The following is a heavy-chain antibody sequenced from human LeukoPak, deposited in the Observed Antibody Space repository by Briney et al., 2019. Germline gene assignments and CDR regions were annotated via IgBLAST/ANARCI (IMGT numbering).Heavy chain of an antibody. CDR1: GFTFSSYA. V-gene: IGHV3-23*01. Sequence: GGSLRLSCAASGFTFSSYAMSWVRQAPGKGLEWVSAISGSGGSTYYADSVKGRFTISRDNSKNTLYLQMNSLRAEDTAVYYCAKDLYPTDYSIIKNWFDPWGQGTLVTVSS. CDR3: AKDLYPTDYSIIKNWFDP. J-gene: IGHJ5*02. CDR2: ISGSGGST. D-gene: IGHD4-11*01.